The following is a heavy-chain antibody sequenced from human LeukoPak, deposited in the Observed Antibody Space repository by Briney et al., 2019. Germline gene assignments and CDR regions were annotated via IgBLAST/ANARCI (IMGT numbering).Heavy chain of an antibody. V-gene: IGHV3-23*01. D-gene: IGHD2-15*01. CDR3: AKAPVTSCRGAFCYPFDY. J-gene: IGHJ4*02. Sequence: GGSLRLSCATSGFSFSSYAMSWVRQAPGKGLEWVSAMSSSDDGRYYAAPVRGRFTISRDTSRSTLYLQMNSLRAEDAAVYYCAKAPVTSCRGAFCYPFDYWGQGTLVTVSS. CDR1: GFSFSSYA. CDR2: MSSSDDGR.